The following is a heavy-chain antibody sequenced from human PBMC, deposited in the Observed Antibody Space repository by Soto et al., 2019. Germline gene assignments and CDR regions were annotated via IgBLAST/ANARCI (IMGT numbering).Heavy chain of an antibody. J-gene: IGHJ3*02. CDR1: GGSISSYY. Sequence: QVQLQESGPGLVKPSETLSLTCTVSGGSISSYYWSWIRQPPGKGLEWIGYIYYSGSTNYNPSLKSRVTISVDTSKNQFSLKLSSVTAADTAVYYCARAAYGDYPGAFDIWGQGTMVTVSS. V-gene: IGHV4-59*01. CDR3: ARAAYGDYPGAFDI. D-gene: IGHD4-17*01. CDR2: IYYSGST.